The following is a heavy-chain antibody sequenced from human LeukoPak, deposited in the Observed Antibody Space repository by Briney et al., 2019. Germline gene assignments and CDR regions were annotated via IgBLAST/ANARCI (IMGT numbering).Heavy chain of an antibody. J-gene: IGHJ4*02. CDR1: GGTFSSYA. CDR3: ARAPTTVEPGVFDY. V-gene: IGHV1-69*13. D-gene: IGHD4-23*01. CDR2: TIPIFGTA. Sequence: ASVKVSCKASGGTFSSYAISWVRQAPGQGLEWMGGTIPIFGTADYAQKFQGRVTITADESTSTAYTELSSLRSEDTAVYYCARAPTTVEPGVFDYWGQGTLVTVSS.